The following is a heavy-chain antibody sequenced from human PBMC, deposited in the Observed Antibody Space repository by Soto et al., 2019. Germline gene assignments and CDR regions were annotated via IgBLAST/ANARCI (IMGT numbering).Heavy chain of an antibody. V-gene: IGHV5-51*01. CDR3: ARVVGVNRRFDY. J-gene: IGHJ4*02. Sequence: GESLKISCQTSDYTFTSFWIGWVRQMPGKGLEWMAIIFPGDYDTRYSPSFEGQVSISVDTSTNTAYLQWNSLRASDSAMYYCARVVGVNRRFDYWGQGTPVTVSS. D-gene: IGHD1-26*01. CDR1: DYTFTSFW. CDR2: IFPGDYDT.